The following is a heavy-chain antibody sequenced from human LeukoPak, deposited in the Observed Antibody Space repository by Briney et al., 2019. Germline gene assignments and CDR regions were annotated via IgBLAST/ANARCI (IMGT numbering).Heavy chain of an antibody. CDR3: ARSPSGPLLYDWYYYYMDV. CDR2: INPNSGGT. D-gene: IGHD3-3*01. J-gene: IGHJ6*03. Sequence: GASVKVSCKASGYTFTGYYMHWVRQAPGQGLEWMGWINPNSGGTNYAQKFQGRVTMTRDTSISTAYMELSRLRSDDTAVYYCARSPSGPLLYDWYYYYMDVWGKGTTVTISS. V-gene: IGHV1-2*02. CDR1: GYTFTGYY.